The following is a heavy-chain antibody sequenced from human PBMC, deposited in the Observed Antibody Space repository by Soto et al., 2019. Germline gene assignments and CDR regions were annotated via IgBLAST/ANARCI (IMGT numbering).Heavy chain of an antibody. Sequence: GGSLRLSCAASGFTFSSYAMSWVRQAPGKGLEWVSAISGSGGSTYYADSVKGRFTISRDNSKNTLYLQMSSLRAEDTAVYYCVKDLAIAVAGTDYFDYWGQGTLVTVSS. CDR2: ISGSGGST. D-gene: IGHD6-19*01. V-gene: IGHV3-23*01. CDR1: GFTFSSYA. J-gene: IGHJ4*02. CDR3: VKDLAIAVAGTDYFDY.